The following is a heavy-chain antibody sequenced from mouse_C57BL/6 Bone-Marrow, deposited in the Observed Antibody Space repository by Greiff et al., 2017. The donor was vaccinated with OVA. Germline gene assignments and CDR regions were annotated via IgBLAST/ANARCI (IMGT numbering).Heavy chain of an antibody. Sequence: VQLQQPGAELVMPGASVKLSCKASGYTFTSYWMHWVKQRPGQGLEWIGEIDPSDSYTNYNQKFKGKSTLTVDKSSSTAYMQLSSLTSEDSAVYYCASADYSNCPAYWGQGTLVTVSA. CDR1: GYTFTSYW. D-gene: IGHD2-5*01. V-gene: IGHV1-69*01. CDR3: ASADYSNCPAY. CDR2: IDPSDSYT. J-gene: IGHJ3*01.